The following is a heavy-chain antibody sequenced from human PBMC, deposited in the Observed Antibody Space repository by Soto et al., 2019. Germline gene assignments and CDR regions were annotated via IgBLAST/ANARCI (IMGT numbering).Heavy chain of an antibody. CDR1: GFTFSSYS. J-gene: IGHJ6*02. CDR3: ARDRLTTVVTLIYYYGMDV. CDR2: ISSSSSYI. D-gene: IGHD4-17*01. Sequence: GGSLRLSCAASGFTFSSYSMNWVRQAPGKGLEWVSSISSSSSYIYYAGSVKGRFTISRDNAKNSLYLQMNSLRAEDTAVYYCARDRLTTVVTLIYYYGMDVWGQGTTVTVSS. V-gene: IGHV3-21*01.